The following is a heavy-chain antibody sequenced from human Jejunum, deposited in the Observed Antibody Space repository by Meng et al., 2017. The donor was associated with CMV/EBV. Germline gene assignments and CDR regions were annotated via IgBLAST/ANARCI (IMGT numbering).Heavy chain of an antibody. Sequence: ASGFTFSSFAMTWVRQAPGKGLEWVSTIDSSDRTYYADSVRGRFTISRDNSMNTLHLQMNSLRAEDTAVYYCAKSLVDTAMDLDEWSQETLVTVPS. J-gene: IGHJ4*02. CDR3: AKSLVDTAMDLDE. CDR2: IDSSDRT. CDR1: GFTFSSFA. V-gene: IGHV3-23*01. D-gene: IGHD5-18*01.